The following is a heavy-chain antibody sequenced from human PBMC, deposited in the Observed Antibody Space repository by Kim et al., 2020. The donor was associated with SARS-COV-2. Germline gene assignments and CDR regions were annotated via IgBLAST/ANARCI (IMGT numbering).Heavy chain of an antibody. CDR1: GGSFSGYY. D-gene: IGHD4-17*01. J-gene: IGHJ6*02. CDR3: ARDLPVTTFFYYYYGMDV. V-gene: IGHV4-34*01. Sequence: SETLSLTCAVYGGSFSGYYWSWIRQPPGKGLEWIGEINHSGSTNYNPSLKSRVTISVDTSKNKSSLKLSSVTAADTAVYYCARDLPVTTFFYYYYGMDVWGQGTTVTVSS. CDR2: INHSGST.